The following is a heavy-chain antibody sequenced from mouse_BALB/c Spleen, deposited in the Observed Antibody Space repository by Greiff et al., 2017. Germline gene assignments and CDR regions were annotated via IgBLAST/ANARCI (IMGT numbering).Heavy chain of an antibody. V-gene: IGHV2-6-7*01. CDR3: ARSYLPMITTAMDY. D-gene: IGHD2-4*01. Sequence: VTLVESGPGLVAPSQSLSITCTVSGFSLTGYGVNWVRQPPGKGLEWLGMIWGDGSTDYNSALKSRLSISKDNSKSQVFLKMNSLQTDDTARYYCARSYLPMITTAMDYWGQGTSVTVSS. CDR1: GFSLTGYG. J-gene: IGHJ4*01. CDR2: IWGDGST.